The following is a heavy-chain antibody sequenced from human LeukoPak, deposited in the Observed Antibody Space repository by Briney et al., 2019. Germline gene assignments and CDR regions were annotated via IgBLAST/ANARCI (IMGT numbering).Heavy chain of an antibody. J-gene: IGHJ4*02. V-gene: IGHV3-21*01. CDR1: GFTFSSYS. D-gene: IGHD1-26*01. CDR2: ISSSSSYI. CDR3: ARDLSGQHSGSYYGDY. Sequence: GGSLRLSCAASGFTFSSYSMNWVRQAPGKGLEWVSSISSSSSYIYYADSVKGRFTISRDNAKNSLYLQMNSLRAEDTAVYYCARDLSGQHSGSYYGDYWGQGTLVTVSS.